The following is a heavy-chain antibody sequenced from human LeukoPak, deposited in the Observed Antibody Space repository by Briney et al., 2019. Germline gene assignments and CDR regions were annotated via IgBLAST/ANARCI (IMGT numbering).Heavy chain of an antibody. Sequence: GGSLRLSCAASGFTFDDYTMYWVRHAPGKGLEWVSLITWDGGIKYYADSVKGRFTISRDNNKNSLYLQMNGLRTEDTALYYCAKLAASSYSSGSDSWGQGTLVTVSS. CDR1: GFTFDDYT. V-gene: IGHV3-43*01. J-gene: IGHJ4*02. D-gene: IGHD6-19*01. CDR2: ITWDGGIK. CDR3: AKLAASSYSSGSDS.